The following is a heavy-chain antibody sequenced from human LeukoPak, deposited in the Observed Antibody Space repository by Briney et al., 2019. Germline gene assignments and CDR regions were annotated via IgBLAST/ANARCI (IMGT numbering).Heavy chain of an antibody. D-gene: IGHD5-24*01. J-gene: IGHJ4*02. Sequence: ASVKVSCKASGGTFISYAISWVRQAPGQGLEWMGGIIPICGTANYAQKFQGRVTITADKSTSTAYMELSSQRAEDTAVYYCARGSSLVATIPPGFDYWGQGTLVTVSS. CDR3: ARGSSLVATIPPGFDY. V-gene: IGHV1-69*06. CDR1: GGTFISYA. CDR2: IIPICGTA.